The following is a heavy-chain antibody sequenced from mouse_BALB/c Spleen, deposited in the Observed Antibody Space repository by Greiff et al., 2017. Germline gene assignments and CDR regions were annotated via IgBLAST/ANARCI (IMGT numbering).Heavy chain of an antibody. Sequence: QVQLKESGPGLVAPSQSLSITCTVSGFSLTSYGVHWVRQPPGKGLEWLGVIWAGGSTNYNSALMSRLSISKDNSKSQVFLKMNSLQTDDTAMYYCARDSRVPIAYWGQGTLVTVSA. CDR3: ARDSRVPIAY. V-gene: IGHV2-9*02. CDR1: GFSLTSYG. D-gene: IGHD2-14*01. CDR2: IWAGGST. J-gene: IGHJ3*01.